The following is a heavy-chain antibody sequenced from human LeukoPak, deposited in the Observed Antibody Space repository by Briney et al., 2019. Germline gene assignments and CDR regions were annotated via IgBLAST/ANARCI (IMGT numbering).Heavy chain of an antibody. Sequence: GGSLRLSCAASGFPFSTYAMHWVRQAPGEGLEYVSAISSNGVNTYYGNSVKGRFTISRDNSKNTLDLQMGSLRAEDTAVYYCANFWATYVDDAFDIWGQGTMVTVSS. CDR2: ISSNGVNT. V-gene: IGHV3-64*01. J-gene: IGHJ3*02. D-gene: IGHD3-16*01. CDR3: ANFWATYVDDAFDI. CDR1: GFPFSTYA.